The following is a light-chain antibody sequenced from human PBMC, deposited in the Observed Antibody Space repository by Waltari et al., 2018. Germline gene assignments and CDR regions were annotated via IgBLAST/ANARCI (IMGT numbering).Light chain of an antibody. J-gene: IGKJ1*01. CDR3: QQYYDTPRT. Sequence: DIVLTQSPDSLAVSLGERATINCRSSQSVLYSPNNKNYLAWYQQKPGQPPKLLIYWASILESGVPDRFSGSGSGTDFSLTISSLHAEDVAFYYWQQYYDTPRTFGQGTEVEIK. CDR1: QSVLYSPNNKNY. CDR2: WAS. V-gene: IGKV4-1*01.